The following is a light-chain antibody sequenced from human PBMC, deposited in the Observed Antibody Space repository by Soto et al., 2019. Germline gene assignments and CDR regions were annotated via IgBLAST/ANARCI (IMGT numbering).Light chain of an antibody. J-gene: IGKJ4*01. V-gene: IGKV1-33*01. Sequence: DIQMTQSPSSLSASVGDRVTITCRASQVISKFLNWYQLKPGKAPKLLIFDASELETGVTSRFSGHRSGTEFTLTISSLQSEDFAVYYCQQYSNWPLTFGGGTKVDIK. CDR1: QVISKF. CDR2: DAS. CDR3: QQYSNWPLT.